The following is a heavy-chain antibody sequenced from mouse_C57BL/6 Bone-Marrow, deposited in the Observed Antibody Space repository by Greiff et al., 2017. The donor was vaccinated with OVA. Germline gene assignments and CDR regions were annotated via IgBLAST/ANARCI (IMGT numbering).Heavy chain of an antibody. CDR2: IYPSSGHT. V-gene: IGHV1-81*01. Sequence: QVQLQQSGAELVRPGASVKLSCKASGYTFPRYGIRWVKQRTGPGLEWIGEIYPSSGHTSSNEQFKGTATLTADKSSSTAYMELRSLTSEDSAVYFCARLMTAHWGQGTTLTVSS. CDR3: ARLMTAH. CDR1: GYTFPRYG. J-gene: IGHJ2*01.